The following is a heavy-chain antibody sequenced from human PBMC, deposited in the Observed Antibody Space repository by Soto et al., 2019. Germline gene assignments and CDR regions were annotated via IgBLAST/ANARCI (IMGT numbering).Heavy chain of an antibody. CDR1: GDSVSSGDYY. J-gene: IGHJ5*02. D-gene: IGHD3-16*01. V-gene: IGHV4-61*08. CDR2: VYFSGST. CDR3: ARIPVDTYMIYWSDP. Sequence: SETLCLTCTVSGDSVSSGDYYWSWIRQPPGKGLEWIGHVYFSGSTNYIPSLKSRVTMSVDTAKNQFSLRLSSVTAADTAVYYCARIPVDTYMIYWSDPWGQGTQVTVSS.